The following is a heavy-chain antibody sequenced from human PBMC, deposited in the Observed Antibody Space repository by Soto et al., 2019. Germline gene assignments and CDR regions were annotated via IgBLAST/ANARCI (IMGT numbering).Heavy chain of an antibody. CDR3: TRDQGRTVTIWLDP. CDR2: ISGSGDST. V-gene: IGHV3-23*01. D-gene: IGHD4-17*01. Sequence: GGSLGLSCAASGFTFSSYAMSWVRQAPGKGLEWVSAISGSGDSTYYAASVKGRFTISRDISKNTLYLQMNSLRAEDTAVYYCTRDQGRTVTIWLDPWGQGTLVT. J-gene: IGHJ5*02. CDR1: GFTFSSYA.